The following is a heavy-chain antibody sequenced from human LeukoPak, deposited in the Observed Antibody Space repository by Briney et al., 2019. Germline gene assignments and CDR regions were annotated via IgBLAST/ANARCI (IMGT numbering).Heavy chain of an antibody. V-gene: IGHV3-21*01. CDR3: ARALNYDILTRDY. J-gene: IGHJ4*02. CDR1: GFTFSSYS. D-gene: IGHD3-9*01. CDR2: ISSSSSYI. Sequence: GGSLRLSCAASGFTFSSYSMNWVRQAPGKGLEWVSSISSSSSYIYYADSVKGRFTISRDNAKNSLYLQMNSLRAEDTAVYYCARALNYDILTRDYWGQGTLVTVSS.